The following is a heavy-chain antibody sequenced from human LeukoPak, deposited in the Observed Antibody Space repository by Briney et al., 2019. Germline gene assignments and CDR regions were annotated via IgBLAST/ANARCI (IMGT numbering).Heavy chain of an antibody. D-gene: IGHD3-16*02. CDR2: INPANGIT. CDR3: ARLPGGLGRYYFEY. Sequence: ASVKVSCKASGHTFTSYAIHWVRQAPGQRLEWMGWINPANGITKYSQEFQGRVTITSDTSASTAHMELSGLRSEDAAVYYCARLPGGLGRYYFEYWGQGTLVTVSS. V-gene: IGHV1-3*01. J-gene: IGHJ4*02. CDR1: GHTFTSYA.